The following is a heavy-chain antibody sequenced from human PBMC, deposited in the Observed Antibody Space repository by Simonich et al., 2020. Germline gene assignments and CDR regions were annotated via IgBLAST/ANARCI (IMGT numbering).Heavy chain of an antibody. CDR1: GYTFTGYY. J-gene: IGHJ6*03. CDR2: INPNSGGK. V-gene: IGHV1-2*02. Sequence: QVQLVQSGAEVKKPGASVKVSCKASGYTFTGYYMHWVRQAPGQGLEWMGWINPNSGGKNYEKKFQGRVTMTRDTSISTAYMELSRLRSDDTAVYYCARGALTGDYYYMDVWGKGTTVTVSS. D-gene: IGHD7-27*01. CDR3: ARGALTGDYYYMDV.